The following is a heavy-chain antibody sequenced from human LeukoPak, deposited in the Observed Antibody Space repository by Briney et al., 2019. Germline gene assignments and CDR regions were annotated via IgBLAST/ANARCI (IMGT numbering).Heavy chain of an antibody. CDR3: AKGGHLYSSSWYSLDY. V-gene: IGHV3-23*01. J-gene: IGHJ4*02. CDR1: GFTFSSYA. CDR2: ISGSGGST. D-gene: IGHD6-13*01. Sequence: GGSLRLSCAASGFTFSSYAMSWVRQAPGKGLEWVSAISGSGGSTYYADSVKGRFTISRDNSKNTLYLQMNSLRAEDTAVYYCAKGGHLYSSSWYSLDYWGQGTLVTVSS.